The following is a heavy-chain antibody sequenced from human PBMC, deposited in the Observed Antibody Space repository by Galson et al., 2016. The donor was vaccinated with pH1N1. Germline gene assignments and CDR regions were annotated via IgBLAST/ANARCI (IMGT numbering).Heavy chain of an antibody. D-gene: IGHD3-10*01. CDR3: ARDHGFGSENMGDWFDP. V-gene: IGHV4-4*07. CDR2: IYSSGST. CDR1: GGSISSYH. Sequence: LSLTCTVSGGSISSYHWSWIRQPAGKGLEWIGRIYSSGSTNYNPSLKSRVTMSVDTSKNQFSLKLSSVTAADTAVYYCARDHGFGSENMGDWFDPWGQGTLVTVTS. J-gene: IGHJ5*02.